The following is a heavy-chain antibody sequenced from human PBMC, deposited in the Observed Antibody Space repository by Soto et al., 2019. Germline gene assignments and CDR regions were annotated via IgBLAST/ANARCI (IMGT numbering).Heavy chain of an antibody. D-gene: IGHD2-15*01. Sequence: GGSLRLSCAASGFTCSDSDMSWILKAPGKGLEWVSYISNSGSTIYYADSVKGRFTISRDNAKNSLYLQMNSLRAEDTAVYYCARDRAGRYCSGGSCYSGLWFDPWGQGTLVTVSS. CDR2: ISNSGSTI. J-gene: IGHJ5*02. CDR1: GFTCSDSD. V-gene: IGHV3-11*01. CDR3: ARDRAGRYCSGGSCYSGLWFDP.